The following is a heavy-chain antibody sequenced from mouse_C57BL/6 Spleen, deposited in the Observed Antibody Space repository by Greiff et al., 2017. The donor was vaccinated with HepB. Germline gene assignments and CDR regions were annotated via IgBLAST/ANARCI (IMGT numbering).Heavy chain of an antibody. CDR1: GYTFTDYY. J-gene: IGHJ3*01. V-gene: IGHV1-26*01. CDR3: ARWGNYAFAY. Sequence: EVQLQQSGPELVKPGASVKISCKASGYTFTDYYMNWVKQSHGKSLEWIGDINPNNGGTSYNQKFKGKATLTVDKSSSTAYMELRSLTSEDSAVYYCARWGNYAFAYWGQGTLVTVSA. D-gene: IGHD2-1*01. CDR2: INPNNGGT.